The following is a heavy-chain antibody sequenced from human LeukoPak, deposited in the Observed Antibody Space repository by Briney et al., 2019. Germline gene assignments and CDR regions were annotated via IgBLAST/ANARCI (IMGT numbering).Heavy chain of an antibody. Sequence: PSETLSLTCTVSGGSISNYYWSWIRQPPGKGLEWIGYVFYSGSTNYNPSLKSRVTISVDTSKNQFTLKLSSVTPADTAVYYCARDGGRFSFGFGYWGQGTLVTVSS. J-gene: IGHJ4*02. CDR3: ARDGGRFSFGFGY. CDR2: VFYSGST. D-gene: IGHD5-18*01. CDR1: GGSISNYY. V-gene: IGHV4-59*01.